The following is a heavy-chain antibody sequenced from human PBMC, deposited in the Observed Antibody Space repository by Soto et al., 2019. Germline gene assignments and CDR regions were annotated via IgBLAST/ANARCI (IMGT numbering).Heavy chain of an antibody. CDR1: GGSISSYY. D-gene: IGHD3-22*01. CDR3: ARVHYDNSGYFPDYFDY. J-gene: IGHJ4*02. V-gene: IGHV4-59*01. CDR2: IYYSGST. Sequence: PSETLSLTCTVSGGSISSYYWIWIRQPPGKGLECIGYIYYSGSTNYNPSLKSRVTISVDTSKNQFSLKVSSVTAADTAVYYCARVHYDNSGYFPDYFDYWGQGTLVTVSS.